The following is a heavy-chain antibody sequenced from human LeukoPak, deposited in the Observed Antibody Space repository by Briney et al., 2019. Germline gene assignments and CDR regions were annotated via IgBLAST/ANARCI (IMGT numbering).Heavy chain of an antibody. D-gene: IGHD1-20*01. Sequence: GGSLRLSCAASGFTFSSYAMSWVRQAPGKGLEWVSYISSSSRTIYYADSVKGRFTISRDNAKNSLHLQMNSLRAKDTAVYYCARDLNWNDGGDFDYWGQGTLVTVSS. CDR2: ISSSSRTI. J-gene: IGHJ4*02. CDR1: GFTFSSYA. V-gene: IGHV3-48*04. CDR3: ARDLNWNDGGDFDY.